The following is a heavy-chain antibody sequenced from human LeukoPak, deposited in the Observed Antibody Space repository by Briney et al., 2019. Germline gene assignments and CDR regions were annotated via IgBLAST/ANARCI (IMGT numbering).Heavy chain of an antibody. CDR2: IRSSGDTT. Sequence: GGSLRLSCAASGFTFSDYAMDWVRQAPGKGLEWVSVIRSSGDTTYYADFVKGRFTISRDNSKNTLYLQMNSLRAEDTAVYYCAKGYYASGSSLSAFDYWGQGTLVTVAS. J-gene: IGHJ4*02. D-gene: IGHD3-10*01. CDR3: AKGYYASGSSLSAFDY. V-gene: IGHV3-23*01. CDR1: GFTFSDYA.